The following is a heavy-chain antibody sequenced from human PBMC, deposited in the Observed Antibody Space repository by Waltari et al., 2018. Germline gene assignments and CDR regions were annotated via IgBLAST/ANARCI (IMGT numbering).Heavy chain of an antibody. Sequence: QVQLVQSGAEVKKPGSSVKVSCKASGGTFSSYAISWVRQAPGKRLVMMGGIIPILSKAKYAQQYQGRVTLTADESTSTAYMELSSLRSEDTAVYCCARDHVRTAAANPLADRGQGTLVTVTS. J-gene: IGHJ4*02. V-gene: IGHV1-69*11. D-gene: IGHD6-13*01. CDR2: IIPILSKA. CDR1: GGTFSSYA. CDR3: ARDHVRTAAANPLAD.